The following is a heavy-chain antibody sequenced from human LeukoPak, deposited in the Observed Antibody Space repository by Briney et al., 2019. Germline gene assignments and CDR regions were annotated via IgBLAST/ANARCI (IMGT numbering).Heavy chain of an antibody. CDR1: GYTFTSYG. CDR3: ARVRASAPRGWYRLYYFDY. J-gene: IGHJ4*02. V-gene: IGHV1-18*01. CDR2: ISAYNGNT. D-gene: IGHD6-19*01. Sequence: ASVKVSCKASGYTFTSYGISWVRQAPGQGLEWMGWISAYNGNTNYAQKLQGRVTMTTDTSTSTAYMELRSLRSDDTAVYYCARVRASAPRGWYRLYYFDYWGQGTLVTVSS.